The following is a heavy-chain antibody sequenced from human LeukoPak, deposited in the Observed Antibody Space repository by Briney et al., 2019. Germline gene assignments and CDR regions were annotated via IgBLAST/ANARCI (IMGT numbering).Heavy chain of an antibody. V-gene: IGHV3-11*05. CDR3: ARASQWLVPY. J-gene: IGHJ4*02. CDR1: GFTFSDYY. D-gene: IGHD6-19*01. Sequence: GGSLRLSCAASGFTFSDYYMSWIRQAPGKGLEWVSYISSTSSYINYADSVKGRFTISRDNAKNSLFLQMNSLRAEDTAVYYCARASQWLVPYWGQGTLVTVSS. CDR2: ISSTSSYI.